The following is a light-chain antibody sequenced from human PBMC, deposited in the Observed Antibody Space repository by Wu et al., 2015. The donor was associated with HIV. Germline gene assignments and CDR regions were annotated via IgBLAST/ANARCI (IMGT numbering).Light chain of an antibody. CDR3: QQYGSSPPVT. Sequence: EIVLTQSPGTLSLSPGERVTLSCRASQSVNNNYLAWYQQKPGQSPRLLIYGASSRATGIPDRFSGSGSGTDFTLTISRLEPEDFAVYYCQQYGSSPPVTFGQGTRLEIK. CDR2: GAS. J-gene: IGKJ5*01. V-gene: IGKV3-20*01. CDR1: QSVNNNY.